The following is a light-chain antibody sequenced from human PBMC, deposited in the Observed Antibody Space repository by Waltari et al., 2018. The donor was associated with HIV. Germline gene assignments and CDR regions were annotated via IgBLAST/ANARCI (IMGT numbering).Light chain of an antibody. Sequence: QSVLTQPPSVSGAPGQRVTISCTGSSSNIGAGYDVHWYQQLPGTAPRVRIYGNSNRPAGVPDRFSGAESGTSASLAITGLQAEDEAEYYCQSYDTSLSGSGVFGGGTKLTVL. CDR2: GNS. CDR3: QSYDTSLSGSGV. V-gene: IGLV1-40*01. J-gene: IGLJ2*01. CDR1: SSNIGAGYD.